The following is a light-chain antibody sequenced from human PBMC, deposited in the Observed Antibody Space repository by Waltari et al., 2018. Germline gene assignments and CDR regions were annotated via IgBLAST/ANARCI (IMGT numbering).Light chain of an antibody. CDR1: QSVSYY. CDR3: QQRRNWPLT. CDR2: DTS. J-gene: IGKJ4*01. V-gene: IGKV3-11*01. Sequence: EIVLTQSPATLSLSPGERATLSCRATQSVSYYLAWYQQKPGQAPRLLIYDTSNRATCIPRRFSGSGSETDFTLTISSLEPEDFAVYYCQQRRNWPLTFGGGTKVEIK.